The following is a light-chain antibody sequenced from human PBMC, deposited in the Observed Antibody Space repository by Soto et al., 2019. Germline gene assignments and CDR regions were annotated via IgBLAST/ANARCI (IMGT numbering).Light chain of an antibody. CDR1: QGISNH. V-gene: IGKV1-27*01. CDR3: QTYNSAPRT. CDR2: AAS. Sequence: DIQMTQSPSSLSASVGDRVTITCRASQGISNHLAWYQQKPGKVPKLLIYAASTLQSGVPSRFSGSGSGTDFTLTISSLQPEDVATYYCQTYNSAPRTFGQGTKVEIK. J-gene: IGKJ1*01.